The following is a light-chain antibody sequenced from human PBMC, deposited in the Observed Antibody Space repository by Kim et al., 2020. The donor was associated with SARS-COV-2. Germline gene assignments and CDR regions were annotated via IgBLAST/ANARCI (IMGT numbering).Light chain of an antibody. CDR2: AAS. V-gene: IGKV1-39*01. J-gene: IGKJ3*01. Sequence: ASVGDRVTITCRASQNISTNLDWYQQKSGKAPKLLIYAASSLQGGVPSRFSGSGSGTDFTLTISSLQPEDSATYYCQQRNSTPLTFGRGTQVDIK. CDR3: QQRNSTPLT. CDR1: QNISTN.